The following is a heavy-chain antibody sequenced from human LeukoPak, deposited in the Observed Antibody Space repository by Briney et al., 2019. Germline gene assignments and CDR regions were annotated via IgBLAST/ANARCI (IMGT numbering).Heavy chain of an antibody. CDR3: AGRYYYDSGSYGSVYYFDY. V-gene: IGHV3-30*02. CDR2: IRYDGSNK. CDR1: GFTFSSYG. J-gene: IGHJ4*02. Sequence: GGSLRLSCAASGFTFSSYGMHWVRQAPGKGLEWVAFIRYDGSNKYYADSVKGRFTISRDNSKNTLYLQMNSMRAKDTAVYYCAGRYYYDSGSYGSVYYFDYWGQGTLVTVSS. D-gene: IGHD3-10*01.